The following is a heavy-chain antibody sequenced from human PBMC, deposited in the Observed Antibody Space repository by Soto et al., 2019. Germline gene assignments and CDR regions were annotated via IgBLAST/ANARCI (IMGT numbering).Heavy chain of an antibody. CDR2: IWFDGSKK. CDR3: ARSTEYYDNSGYYFDY. CDR1: GSTFRCYS. V-gene: IGHV3-33*01. D-gene: IGHD3-22*01. J-gene: IGHJ4*02. Sequence: SQRRSGAASGSTFRCYSMHLVRPAQGKGLEWVAFIWFDGSKKYYVDSVKGRFTISRDNSKNTLYLQMSSLRAEDTAVYYCARSTEYYDNSGYYFDYWGQGTMLTVS.